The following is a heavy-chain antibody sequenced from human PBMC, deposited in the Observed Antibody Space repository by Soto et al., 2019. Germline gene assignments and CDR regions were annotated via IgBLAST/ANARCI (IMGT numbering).Heavy chain of an antibody. CDR2: IYYSGST. D-gene: IGHD3-22*01. CDR1: GGSISSGGYY. V-gene: IGHV4-31*03. J-gene: IGHJ5*02. Sequence: QVQLQESGPGLVKPSQTLSLTCTVSGGSISSGGYYWSWIRQHPGKGLEWIGYIYYSGSTYYNPSLKTRVTISVDTSKNPFSLKLRSVTAADTAVYYCARNYDSSGYYVSWFDPWGQGTLVTVSS. CDR3: ARNYDSSGYYVSWFDP.